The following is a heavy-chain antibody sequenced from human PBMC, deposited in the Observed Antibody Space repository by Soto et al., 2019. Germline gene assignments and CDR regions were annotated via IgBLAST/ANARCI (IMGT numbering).Heavy chain of an antibody. V-gene: IGHV4-31*03. CDR3: ARDAAYCTNGVCYENWFDP. CDR1: GGSISSGGYY. Sequence: SETLSLTCTVSGGSISSGGYYWSWIRQHPGKGLEWIGYIYYSGSTYYNPSLKSRVTMSVDTSKNQFSLKLSSVTAADTAVYYCARDAAYCTNGVCYENWFDPWGQGTLVTVSS. J-gene: IGHJ5*02. D-gene: IGHD2-8*01. CDR2: IYYSGST.